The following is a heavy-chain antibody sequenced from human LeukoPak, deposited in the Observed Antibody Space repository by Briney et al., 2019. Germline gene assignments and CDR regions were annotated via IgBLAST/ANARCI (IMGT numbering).Heavy chain of an antibody. D-gene: IGHD1-26*01. J-gene: IGHJ2*01. CDR3: ARGYREWYFDL. V-gene: IGHV1-3*04. CDR1: GYTFTSYA. Sequence: GASVKVSCKASGYTFTSYAMHWVRQAPGQRLEWMGWINTGNGNTKYSQKFQGRVTITRDTSASTAYMELSSLRSEDTAVYYCARGYREWYFDLWGRGTLVTVSS. CDR2: INTGNGNT.